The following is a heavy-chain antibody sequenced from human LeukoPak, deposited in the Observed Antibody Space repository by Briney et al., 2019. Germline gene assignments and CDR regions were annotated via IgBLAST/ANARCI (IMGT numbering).Heavy chain of an antibody. CDR1: GFTFSSYA. CDR2: ISGSGGST. J-gene: IGHJ4*02. CDR3: AKTDSSGYIVY. Sequence: GGSLRLSCAASGFTFSSYAMSWVRRAPGKGLEWVSAISGSGGSTYYADSVKGRFTISRDNSKNTLYLQMNSLRAEDTAVYYCAKTDSSGYIVYWGQGTLVTVSS. V-gene: IGHV3-23*01. D-gene: IGHD3-22*01.